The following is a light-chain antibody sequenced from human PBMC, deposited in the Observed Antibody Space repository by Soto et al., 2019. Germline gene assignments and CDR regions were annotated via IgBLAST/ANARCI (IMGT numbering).Light chain of an antibody. CDR2: DAS. V-gene: IGKV1-33*01. CDR1: QNISNY. J-gene: IGKJ5*01. CDR3: QQYDNLHSIT. Sequence: QSPSSRCACIECRSTITSHASQNISNYLNWYQQKPGKAPKLLIYDASNLETGALSRFSGSGSWADCTFTISSLQPEDSATYYCQQYDNLHSITFGQGTRREIK.